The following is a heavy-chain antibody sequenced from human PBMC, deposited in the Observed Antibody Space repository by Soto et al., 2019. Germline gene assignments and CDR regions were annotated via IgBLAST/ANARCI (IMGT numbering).Heavy chain of an antibody. J-gene: IGHJ3*02. CDR2: IIPTFGTA. V-gene: IGHV1-69*06. CDR3: ARSETAGHRGFDI. D-gene: IGHD6-19*01. CDR1: GGTFSSSA. Sequence: QVQLVQSGAEMREPGSSVKVSFKASGGTFSSSAINWLRQAPGQGPEWMGGIIPTFGTANYIEKFRGRVTITADTSTSTAYMAVSSLTSEDTAMYFCARSETAGHRGFDIWGQGTMVTVSS.